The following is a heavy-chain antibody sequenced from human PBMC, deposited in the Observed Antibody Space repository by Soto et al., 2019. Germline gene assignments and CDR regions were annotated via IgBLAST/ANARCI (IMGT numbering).Heavy chain of an antibody. Sequence: SETLSLTCTVSGISITSSYWNWFRQSPGKGLEWIGQISDRGDINYNPPLESRVAISTDTSKNQVSLTLTAVNAADTAVYFCARGRHWFGPWDQGTLVTVSS. J-gene: IGHJ5*02. CDR1: GISITSSY. V-gene: IGHV4-59*08. CDR3: ARGRHWFGP. CDR2: ISDRGDI.